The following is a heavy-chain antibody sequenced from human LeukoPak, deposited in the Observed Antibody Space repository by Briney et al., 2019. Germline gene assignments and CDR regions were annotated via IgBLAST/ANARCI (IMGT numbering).Heavy chain of an antibody. CDR1: GSTFSDHY. CDR2: ISSSSSFT. CDR3: ARDRYSSSWFDI. V-gene: IGHV3-11*05. Sequence: GGSLRLSCAASGSTFSDHYMSWIRQAPGKGLEWVSYISSSSSFTNYADSVKGRFTISRDNAKTSLYLQMNSLRAEDTAVYYCARDRYSSSWFDIWGQGTKVTVSS. J-gene: IGHJ3*02. D-gene: IGHD6-13*01.